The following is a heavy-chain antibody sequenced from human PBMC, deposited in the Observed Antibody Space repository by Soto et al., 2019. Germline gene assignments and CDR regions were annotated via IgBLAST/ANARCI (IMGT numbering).Heavy chain of an antibody. CDR3: TLPRAAAGPYYYYYYMDV. Sequence: EVQLVESGGGLVKPGGSLRLSCAASGFTFSNAWMSWVRQAPGKGLELVGRIKSKTDGKTTDYAAPVKGRFTISRDDSKNTLYLQMNSLKTEDTAVYYCTLPRAAAGPYYYYYYMDVWGKGTTVTVSS. J-gene: IGHJ6*03. CDR2: IKSKTDGKTT. D-gene: IGHD6-13*01. V-gene: IGHV3-15*01. CDR1: GFTFSNAW.